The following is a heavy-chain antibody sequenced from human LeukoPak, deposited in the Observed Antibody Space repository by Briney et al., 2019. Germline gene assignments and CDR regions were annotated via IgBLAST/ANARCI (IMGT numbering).Heavy chain of an antibody. CDR1: GYTFTGYY. Sequence: ASVKVSCKASGYTFTGYYMHWVRQAPGQGLEWMGRINPSTGGTKYAQKFQGRVTSTRDTSVTTAYMDLSRLRSDDTAVYYCAREAFGGVFPYWGQGTLVTVSS. D-gene: IGHD3-16*01. J-gene: IGHJ4*02. CDR3: AREAFGGVFPY. V-gene: IGHV1-2*06. CDR2: INPSTGGT.